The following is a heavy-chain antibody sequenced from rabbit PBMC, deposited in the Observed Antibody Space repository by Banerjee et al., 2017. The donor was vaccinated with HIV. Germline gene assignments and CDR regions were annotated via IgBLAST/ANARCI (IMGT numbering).Heavy chain of an antibody. CDR1: GFSFNGGNY. V-gene: IGHV1S40*01. J-gene: IGHJ4*01. CDR3: AKYIIYEGKDL. Sequence: QSLEESGGDLVKPGASLTLTCTASGFSFNGGNYMCWVRQAPGKGLEWIGCIYTGDGSTYYASWVNGRFTISKTSSTTVTLQMTSLTAADTATYFCAKYIIYEGKDLWGPGTLVTVS. D-gene: IGHD1-1*01. CDR2: IYTGDGST.